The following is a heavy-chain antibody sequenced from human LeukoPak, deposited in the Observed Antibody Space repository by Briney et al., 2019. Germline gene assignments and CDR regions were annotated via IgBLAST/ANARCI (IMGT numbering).Heavy chain of an antibody. CDR1: GGSISSYY. D-gene: IGHD6-13*01. Sequence: SETLSLTCTVSGGSISSYYWSWIRQPPGKGLEWIGYIYYSGSTNYNPSLKSRVTISVDTSKNQFSLKLSSVTAAGTAVYYCARGGSWYRIDYWGQGTLVTVSS. J-gene: IGHJ4*02. CDR2: IYYSGST. CDR3: ARGGSWYRIDY. V-gene: IGHV4-59*01.